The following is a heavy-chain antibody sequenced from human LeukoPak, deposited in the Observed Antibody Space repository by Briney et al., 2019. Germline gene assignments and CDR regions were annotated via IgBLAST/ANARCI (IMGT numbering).Heavy chain of an antibody. J-gene: IGHJ4*02. CDR2: TYYRSKWFN. CDR1: GDTVSSNSAT. CDR3: AGGYSGNIDY. D-gene: IGHD5-12*01. Sequence: PSQTLSLTCVISGDTVSSNSATWHWIRQSPSRGLEWLGRTYYRSKWFNDYAVSVKSRITINPDTSKNEFSLQLNSVTPEDTAVYYCAGGYSGNIDYWGQGTLVTVSS. V-gene: IGHV6-1*01.